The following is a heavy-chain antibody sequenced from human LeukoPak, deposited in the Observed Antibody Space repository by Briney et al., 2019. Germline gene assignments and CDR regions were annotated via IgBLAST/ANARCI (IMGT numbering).Heavy chain of an antibody. CDR1: GYTLTELS. CDR2: XXXXDGET. D-gene: IGHD2-15*01. V-gene: IGHV1-24*01. CDR3: ARGAVSPDCNGGSCYTFDY. Sequence: ASVKVSCKVSGYTLTELSMHWVRQAPGKGLXXXXXXXXXDGETVYAQKFQGRVTMTRDNSISTAYMELRSLRSEDTAVYYCARGAVSPDCNGGSCYTFDYLGQGTLVTVSS. J-gene: IGHJ4*02.